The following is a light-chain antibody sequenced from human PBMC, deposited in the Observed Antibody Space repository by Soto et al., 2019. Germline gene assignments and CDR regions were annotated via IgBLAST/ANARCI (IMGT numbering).Light chain of an antibody. V-gene: IGKV3-11*01. CDR3: QQRSDWPLT. CDR1: QGVSNY. CDR2: DAS. Sequence: EIVLTQSPATLSLSPGESATLSCRSSQGVSNYLVWYQHKPGQAPRLLISDASNRATGIPARFSGSGSGTDFPLTISSLEPEDFAVYYCQQRSDWPLTFGGGTKVEIK. J-gene: IGKJ4*01.